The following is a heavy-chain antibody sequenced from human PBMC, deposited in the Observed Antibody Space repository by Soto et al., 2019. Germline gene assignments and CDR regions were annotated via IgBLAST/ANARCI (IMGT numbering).Heavy chain of an antibody. CDR2: IYYSGST. V-gene: IGHV4-59*01. J-gene: IGHJ5*02. CDR3: ARVSREYSSPGWFEP. CDR1: GGSISSYY. Sequence: PSETLSLTCTVSGGSISSYYWSWIRQPPGKGLEWIGYIYYSGSTNYNPSLKSRVTISVDTSKNQFSLNLSSVTAADTAVYYCARVSREYSSPGWFEPWDQGTLVTVPS. D-gene: IGHD6-6*01.